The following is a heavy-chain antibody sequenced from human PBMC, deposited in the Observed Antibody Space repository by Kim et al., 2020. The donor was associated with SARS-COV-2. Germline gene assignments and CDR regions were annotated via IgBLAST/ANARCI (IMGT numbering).Heavy chain of an antibody. CDR1: GGSISSYY. Sequence: SETLSLTCTVSGGSISSYYWSWIRQLPGKGLEWIGYIYYSGSTNSNPSLKSRVTISVDTSKNQFSLKLSSVTAADTAVYYCARGAEGYSSTWYSDLWGRGTLVTVSS. D-gene: IGHD6-19*01. J-gene: IGHJ2*01. CDR3: ARGAEGYSSTWYSDL. CDR2: IYYSGST. V-gene: IGHV4-59*13.